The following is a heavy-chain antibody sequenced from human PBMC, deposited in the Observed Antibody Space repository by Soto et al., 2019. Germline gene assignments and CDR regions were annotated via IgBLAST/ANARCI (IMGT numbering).Heavy chain of an antibody. CDR3: ARDRGYDILTGYLIPFDY. CDR2: ISAYNGNT. Sequence: ASVKVSCKASGYTFTSYGISWVRQAPGQGLEWMGWISAYNGNTNYAQKLQGRVTMTTDTSTSTAYMELRSLRSDDTAVYYCARDRGYDILTGYLIPFDYWGQGTLVTVSS. V-gene: IGHV1-18*01. D-gene: IGHD3-9*01. J-gene: IGHJ4*02. CDR1: GYTFTSYG.